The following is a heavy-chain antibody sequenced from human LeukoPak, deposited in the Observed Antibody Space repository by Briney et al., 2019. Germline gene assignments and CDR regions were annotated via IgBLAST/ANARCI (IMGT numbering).Heavy chain of an antibody. D-gene: IGHD6-13*01. CDR2: VKQDGTEK. Sequence: PGGSLSLSCEASGLTFRDYWRTWVRQAPGKGLEWVANVKQDGTEKFYVDSVKGRFTISRDNGKNSLYLQMNSLRVEDTAIYYCARAGGTSWADYWGQGTLVTVSS. V-gene: IGHV3-7*01. CDR3: ARAGGTSWADY. CDR1: GLTFRDYW. J-gene: IGHJ4*02.